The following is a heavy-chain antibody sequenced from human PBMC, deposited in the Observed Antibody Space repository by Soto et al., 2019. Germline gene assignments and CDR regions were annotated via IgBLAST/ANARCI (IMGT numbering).Heavy chain of an antibody. V-gene: IGHV4-39*02. J-gene: IGHJ5*02. Sequence: PSETLSLTCFVSGGSINYNSYYWGWIRQPPGKGLEWVGGIFYTGTTYYSPSLKDRVTMSVDTSKNSFSLNLTSVTAADTAVYFCARLVVVAPVDNAWGQGPLVTVSS. D-gene: IGHD2-15*01. CDR3: ARLVVVAPVDNA. CDR2: IFYTGTT. CDR1: GGSINYNSYY.